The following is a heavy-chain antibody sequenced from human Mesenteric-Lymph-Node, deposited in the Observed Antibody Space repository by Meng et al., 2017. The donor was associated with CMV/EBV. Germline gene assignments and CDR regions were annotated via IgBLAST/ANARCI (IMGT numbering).Heavy chain of an antibody. J-gene: IGHJ6*02. D-gene: IGHD3-10*01. CDR3: ARGITMVRGVIVNPYYYYYVMDV. CDR2: ISWGGDST. V-gene: IGHV3-43*01. CDR1: GFTFDDYT. Sequence: GGSLRLSCAASGFTFDDYTMHWVRQVPGKGPEWVSLISWGGDSTYFADSVMGRFTISRDNSKNSLYLQMNSLRTEDTALYYCARGITMVRGVIVNPYYYYYVMDVWGQGTTVTVSS.